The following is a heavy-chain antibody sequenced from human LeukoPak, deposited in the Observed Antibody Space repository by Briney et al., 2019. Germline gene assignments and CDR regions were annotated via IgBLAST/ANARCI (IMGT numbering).Heavy chain of an antibody. V-gene: IGHV4-61*02. CDR3: ASYMIGHQLGFDS. CDR1: GGSISSGSYY. Sequence: SQTLSLTCTVSGGSISSGSYYWSWIRQPAGKGLEWIGRIYTSGSTNYNPSLKSRVTISVDTSKNQFSLKLSSVTAADTAVYYCASYMIGHQLGFDSWGQGTLVTVSS. CDR2: IYTSGST. D-gene: IGHD3-22*01. J-gene: IGHJ4*02.